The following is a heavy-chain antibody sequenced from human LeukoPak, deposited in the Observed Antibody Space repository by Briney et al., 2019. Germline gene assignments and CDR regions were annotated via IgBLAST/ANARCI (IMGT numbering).Heavy chain of an antibody. Sequence: SETLSLTCTVSGGSISSYYWSWIRQPSGKGLEWIGYIYDSGSTNYNPSLKSRVTISVDTSKNQFSLKLSSVTAADTAVYYCARSLVGATTGYDYWGQGTLVTVSS. J-gene: IGHJ4*02. CDR1: GGSISSYY. CDR2: IYDSGST. V-gene: IGHV4-59*01. D-gene: IGHD1-26*01. CDR3: ARSLVGATTGYDY.